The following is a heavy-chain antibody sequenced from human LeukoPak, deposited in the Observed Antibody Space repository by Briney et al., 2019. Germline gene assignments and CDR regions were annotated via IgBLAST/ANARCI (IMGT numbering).Heavy chain of an antibody. CDR2: IIGGAGST. CDR3: THGSMYQLDY. D-gene: IGHD2-2*01. CDR1: GFSFSSHG. J-gene: IGHJ4*02. Sequence: GGSLRLSCAASGFSFSSHGMSWVRQAPGKGLEWVSGIIGGAGSTYYADSVKGRFTISRDNSENTLYLQMNSLRAEDTAVYYCTHGSMYQLDYWGQGTLVTVSS. V-gene: IGHV3-23*01.